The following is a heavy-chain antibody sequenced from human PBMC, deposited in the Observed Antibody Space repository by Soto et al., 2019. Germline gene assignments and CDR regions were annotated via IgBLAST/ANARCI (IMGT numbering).Heavy chain of an antibody. D-gene: IGHD3-16*02. J-gene: IGHJ5*02. V-gene: IGHV3-15*01. CDR1: GFTFSNAW. CDR3: TTLSQSVWGSYRVS. Sequence: GGSLRLSCEVSGFTFSNAWMSWARQAPGKGLEWVGRIKRIPDGGTTDYAAPVKGRFTISRDDSKNTLYLQMNSLKTEDTAVYYCTTLSQSVWGSYRVSWGQGALVTVSS. CDR2: IKRIPDGGTT.